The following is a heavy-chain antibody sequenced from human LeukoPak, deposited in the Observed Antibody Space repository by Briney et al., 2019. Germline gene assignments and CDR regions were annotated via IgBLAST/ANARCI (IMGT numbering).Heavy chain of an antibody. CDR1: GFTFSSYA. V-gene: IGHV3-66*01. CDR2: IYSAGST. D-gene: IGHD4-17*01. CDR3: ARDPGYGDYYFDY. J-gene: IGHJ4*02. Sequence: GGSLRLSCAASGFTFSSYAMSWVRRAPGKGLEWVSVIYSAGSTYYADSVKGRFTISRDNSKNTLFLQMNSLRADDTAVYYCARDPGYGDYYFDYWGQGTLVTVSS.